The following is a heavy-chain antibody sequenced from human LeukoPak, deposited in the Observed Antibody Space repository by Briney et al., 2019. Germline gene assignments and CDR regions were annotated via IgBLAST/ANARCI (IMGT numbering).Heavy chain of an antibody. V-gene: IGHV3-48*01. J-gene: IGHJ4*02. Sequence: GGSLRLSCAASGFTFSSYSMNWVRQAPGKGLEWVSYISSSSSTIYYADSVKGRFTISRDNAKNSLYLQMNSLRAEDTAVYYCARDPYRINGLFDYWGQGTLVTVSS. CDR2: ISSSSSTI. CDR3: ARDPYRINGLFDY. CDR1: GFTFSSYS. D-gene: IGHD1-26*01.